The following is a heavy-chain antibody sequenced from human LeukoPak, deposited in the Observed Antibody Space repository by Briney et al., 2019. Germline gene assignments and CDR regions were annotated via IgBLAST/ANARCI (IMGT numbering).Heavy chain of an antibody. CDR2: ISYDGSNK. Sequence: GGSLRLSCAASGFTFSSYSMNWVRQAPGKGLEWVAVISYDGSNKYYADSVKGRFTISRDNSKNTLYLQMNSLRAEDTAVYYCAKDLVWFGDPGYGMDVWGQGTTVTVSS. CDR1: GFTFSSYS. J-gene: IGHJ6*02. V-gene: IGHV3-30*18. CDR3: AKDLVWFGDPGYGMDV. D-gene: IGHD3-10*01.